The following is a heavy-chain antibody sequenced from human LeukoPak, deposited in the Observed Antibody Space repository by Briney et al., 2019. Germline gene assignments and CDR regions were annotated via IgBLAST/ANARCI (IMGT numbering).Heavy chain of an antibody. D-gene: IGHD3-10*01. V-gene: IGHV4-34*01. CDR3: ARDGSGTENDY. CDR2: INHSGST. CDR1: GGSFSGYY. J-gene: IGHJ4*02. Sequence: SETLSLTCAVYGGSFSGYYCSWIRQPPGKGLEWIGEINHSGSTNYNPSLKSRVTISLDMSKNQFSLKLNSVTAADTAVYYCARDGSGTENDYWGQGTLVTVSS.